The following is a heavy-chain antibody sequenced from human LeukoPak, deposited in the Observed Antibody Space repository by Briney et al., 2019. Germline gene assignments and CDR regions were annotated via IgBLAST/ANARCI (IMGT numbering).Heavy chain of an antibody. Sequence: ASVKVSCKASGYTFTSYGISWVRQAPGQGLEWMGWISAYNGNTNYAQKLQGRVTMTTDTSTSTAYTELRSLRSDDTAVYYCARDREWFGESSFDYWGQGTLVTVSS. CDR2: ISAYNGNT. CDR1: GYTFTSYG. J-gene: IGHJ4*02. V-gene: IGHV1-18*01. D-gene: IGHD3-10*01. CDR3: ARDREWFGESSFDY.